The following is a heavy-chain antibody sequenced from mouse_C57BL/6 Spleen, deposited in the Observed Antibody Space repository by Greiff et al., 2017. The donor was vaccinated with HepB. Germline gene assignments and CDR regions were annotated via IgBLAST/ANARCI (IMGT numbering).Heavy chain of an antibody. D-gene: IGHD2-4*01. J-gene: IGHJ3*01. CDR1: GFTFSNYW. V-gene: IGHV6-3*01. CDR2: IRLKSDNYAT. CDR3: TGAYDYDVWFAY. Sequence: EVQRVESGGGLVQPGGSMKLSCVASGFTFSNYWMNWVRQSPEKGLEWVAQIRLKSDNYATHYAESVKGRFTISRDDSKSSVYLQMNNLRAEDTGIYYCTGAYDYDVWFAYWGQGTLVTVSA.